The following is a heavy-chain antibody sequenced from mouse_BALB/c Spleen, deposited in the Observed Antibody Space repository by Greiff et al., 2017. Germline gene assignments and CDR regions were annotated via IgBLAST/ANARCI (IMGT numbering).Heavy chain of an antibody. CDR3: ARSRWPYAMDY. J-gene: IGHJ4*01. CDR2: ISSGSSTI. Sequence: EVQRVESGGGLVQPGGSRKLSCAASGFTFSSFGMHWVRQAPEKGLEWVAYISSGSSTIYYADTVKGRFTISRDNPKNTLFLQMTSLRSEDTAMYYCARSRWPYAMDYWGQGTSVTVSS. CDR1: GFTFSSFG. D-gene: IGHD2-3*01. V-gene: IGHV5-17*02.